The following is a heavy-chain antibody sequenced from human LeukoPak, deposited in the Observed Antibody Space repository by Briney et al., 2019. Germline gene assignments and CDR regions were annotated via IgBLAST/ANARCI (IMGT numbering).Heavy chain of an antibody. V-gene: IGHV3-30*04. CDR3: ARSRLEGDGYNYDY. Sequence: GGSLRLSCTASGFTFTSYAMHWVRQALGKGLEWVAVISYDASNKYYADSVKGRFTISRDNSKNTLYLQMSSLRSEDTAVYYCARSRLEGDGYNYDYWGQGTLVTVSS. D-gene: IGHD5-24*01. CDR1: GFTFTSYA. J-gene: IGHJ4*02. CDR2: ISYDASNK.